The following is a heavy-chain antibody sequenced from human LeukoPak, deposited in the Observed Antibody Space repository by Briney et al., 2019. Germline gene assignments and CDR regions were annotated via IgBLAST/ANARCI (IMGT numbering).Heavy chain of an antibody. CDR1: GGSFSGYY. Sequence: PSETLSLTCAVYGGSFSGYYWSWIRQPPGKGLEWIGEINHSGSTNYNPSLKSRVTISVDTSKNQCSLKLSSVTAADTAVYYCARGPPYYYDSSGYDYWGQGTLVTVSS. D-gene: IGHD3-22*01. J-gene: IGHJ4*02. CDR3: ARGPPYYYDSSGYDY. CDR2: INHSGST. V-gene: IGHV4-34*01.